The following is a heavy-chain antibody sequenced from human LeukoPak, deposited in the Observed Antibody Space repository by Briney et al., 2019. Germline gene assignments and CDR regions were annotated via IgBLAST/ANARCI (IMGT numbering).Heavy chain of an antibody. Sequence: GGSLRLSCAASGFTFSSYSMNWVRQAPGKGLEYVSAISSNGGSTNYANSVKGRFIISRDNSKNTLYLQMGSLRAEDMAVYYCARGRGYSLDYWGQGTLVTVSS. CDR2: ISSNGGST. J-gene: IGHJ4*02. D-gene: IGHD6-25*01. CDR1: GFTFSSYS. V-gene: IGHV3-64*01. CDR3: ARGRGYSLDY.